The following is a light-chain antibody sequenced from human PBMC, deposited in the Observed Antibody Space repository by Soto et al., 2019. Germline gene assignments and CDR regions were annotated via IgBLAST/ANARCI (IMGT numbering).Light chain of an antibody. CDR1: QSISSN. CDR3: QQRSNWPPEWT. J-gene: IGKJ1*01. V-gene: IGKV3-11*01. CDR2: DAS. Sequence: EVVLTQSPVTLSLSPGQRATLSARPSQSISSNLAWYQQKPGQAPRLLISDASKRATGIPARFSGSGSGTDFTLTISSLEPEDFAVYYCQQRSNWPPEWTFGQGTKVDI.